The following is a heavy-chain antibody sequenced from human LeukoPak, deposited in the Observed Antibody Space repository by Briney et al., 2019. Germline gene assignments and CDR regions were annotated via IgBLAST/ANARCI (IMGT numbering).Heavy chain of an antibody. D-gene: IGHD3-10*02. CDR1: GFTFSSYS. J-gene: IGHJ6*04. V-gene: IGHV3-21*01. CDR2: ISSSSSYI. CDR3: AELGITMIGGV. Sequence: GGSLRLSCAASGFTFSSYSMNWVRQAPGRGPEWVSSISSSSSYIYYADSVKGRFTISRDNAKNSLYLQMNSLRAEDTAVYYCAELGITMIGGVWGKGTTVTISS.